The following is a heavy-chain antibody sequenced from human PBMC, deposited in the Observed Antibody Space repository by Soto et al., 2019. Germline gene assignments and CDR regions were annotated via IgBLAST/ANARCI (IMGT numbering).Heavy chain of an antibody. J-gene: IGHJ6*02. V-gene: IGHV4-34*01. CDR3: ARGSRRRIPAASGRDYYYHGLDV. CDR1: GGSFSGYY. Sequence: QVQLQQWGAGLLKPSETLSLNCAVYGGSFSGYYWSWIRQPPGKGLEWIGEINHRGSINYNPSLKSRVTMSVDTTKNQFSLKLNSVTAADTAVCYCARGSRRRIPAASGRDYYYHGLDVWGQGTAVTVSS. D-gene: IGHD2-15*01. CDR2: INHRGSI.